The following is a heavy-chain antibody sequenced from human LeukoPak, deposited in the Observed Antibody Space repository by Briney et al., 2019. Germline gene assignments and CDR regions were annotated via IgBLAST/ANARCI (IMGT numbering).Heavy chain of an antibody. Sequence: GGSLRLSCAASGFTFSDYYMSWIRQAPGKGLEWVSYISSSGSTIYYADSVKGRFTISRDNAKNSLYLQMNSLRAEDTAVYYCAKTLGRDGYNFDAFDIWGQGTMVTVSS. CDR2: ISSSGSTI. J-gene: IGHJ3*02. CDR1: GFTFSDYY. V-gene: IGHV3-11*01. CDR3: AKTLGRDGYNFDAFDI. D-gene: IGHD5-24*01.